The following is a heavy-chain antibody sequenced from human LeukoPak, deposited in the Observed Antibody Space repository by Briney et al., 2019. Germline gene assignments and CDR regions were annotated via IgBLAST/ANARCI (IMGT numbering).Heavy chain of an antibody. J-gene: IGHJ3*02. CDR3: ARRTPGWFGLTDAFDI. V-gene: IGHV4-39*01. D-gene: IGHD3-10*01. CDR1: GGSISSSKYY. Sequence: SETLSLTCTVSGGSISSSKYYWGWIRQPPGKGLEWIGTIFNNGSTHYNPSLKSRVTISVDTSKNQFSLKLSSVTAADTAVYYCARRTPGWFGLTDAFDIWGQGTMVTVSS. CDR2: IFNNGST.